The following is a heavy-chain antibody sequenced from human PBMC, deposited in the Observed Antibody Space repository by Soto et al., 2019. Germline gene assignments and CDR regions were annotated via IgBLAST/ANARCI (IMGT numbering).Heavy chain of an antibody. V-gene: IGHV4-59*01. CDR2: LYYSGST. Sequence: PSETLSLTCTVSGGSLSDYYWSWIRQTPGKGLEWIGYLYYSGSTNYNPSLKSRVTISVDTSKKQFSLKLRSVTAADTAVYYCVWGYYMDFWGQGXTVTVYS. CDR3: VWGYYMDF. D-gene: IGHD3-10*01. J-gene: IGHJ6*03. CDR1: GGSLSDYY.